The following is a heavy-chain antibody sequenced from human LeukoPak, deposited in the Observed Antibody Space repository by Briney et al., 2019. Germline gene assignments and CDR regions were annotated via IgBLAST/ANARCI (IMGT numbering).Heavy chain of an antibody. V-gene: IGHV1-18*01. CDR3: ARDYYPTYYYDSSGYHDLYYFDY. CDR2: ISAYNGNT. J-gene: IGHJ4*02. CDR1: GYTFTSYG. D-gene: IGHD3-22*01. Sequence: ASVKVSCKASGYTFTSYGISWVRQAPGQGLEWMGWISAYNGNTNYAQKFQGRVTMTTDTSTSTAYMELRSLRSADTAVYYCARDYYPTYYYDSSGYHDLYYFDYWGQGTLVTVSS.